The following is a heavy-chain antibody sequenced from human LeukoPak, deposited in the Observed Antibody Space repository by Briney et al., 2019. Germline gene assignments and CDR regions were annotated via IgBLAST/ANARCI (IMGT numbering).Heavy chain of an antibody. CDR1: GFTFSSYA. Sequence: GGSLRLSCAASGFTFSSYAMSWVRQAPGKGLEWVSAISASGSSTYYADSVKGRFTISRDNSKNMLYLQMNSLRAEDTAVYYCAKTGSGYVFDYWGQGTLVTVSS. CDR3: AKTGSGYVFDY. D-gene: IGHD5-12*01. CDR2: ISASGSST. J-gene: IGHJ4*02. V-gene: IGHV3-23*01.